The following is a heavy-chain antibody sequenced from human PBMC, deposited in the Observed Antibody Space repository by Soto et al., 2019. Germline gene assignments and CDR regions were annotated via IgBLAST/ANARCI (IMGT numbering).Heavy chain of an antibody. CDR3: ARMNQLAPKRNAFDI. Sequence: KPSETLSLTCTVSGDSISIYFWTWIRHSPGKGLQWIGYIHYSGDTNYSPSLKSRVTVSVDTSKNQFSLRLTSVTAADTAVYYCARMNQLAPKRNAFDIWGQGTMVTVSS. CDR1: GDSISIYF. CDR2: IHYSGDT. D-gene: IGHD1-1*01. J-gene: IGHJ3*02. V-gene: IGHV4-59*01.